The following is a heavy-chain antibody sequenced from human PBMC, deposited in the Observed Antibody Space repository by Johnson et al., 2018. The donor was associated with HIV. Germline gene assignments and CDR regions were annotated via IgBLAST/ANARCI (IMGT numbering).Heavy chain of an antibody. CDR1: GFTFDDYA. V-gene: IGHV3-9*01. J-gene: IGHJ3*02. CDR2: ISWNGGSI. Sequence: VQLVESGGGLVQPGRSMRLSCAASGFTFDDYAMHWVRQAPGKGLEWVSGISWNGGSIGYADSVKGRFTISRDNAKSSLFLQMNSLRGEDTALYYCARGHYYDSSSYYLGDAFDIWGQGTMVSVSS. CDR3: ARGHYYDSSSYYLGDAFDI. D-gene: IGHD3-22*01.